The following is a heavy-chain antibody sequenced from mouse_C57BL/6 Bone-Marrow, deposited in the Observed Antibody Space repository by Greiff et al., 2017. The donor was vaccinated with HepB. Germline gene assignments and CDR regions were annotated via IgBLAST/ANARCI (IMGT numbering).Heavy chain of an antibody. Sequence: EVQLVESGGGLVKPGGSLKLSCAASGFTFSDYGMHWVRQAPEKGLEWVAYISSGSSTIYYADTVKGRFTISRDNAKNTLFLQMTSLRSEDTAMYYCARIGGYYVGFAYWGQGTLVTVSA. V-gene: IGHV5-17*01. CDR1: GFTFSDYG. CDR3: ARIGGYYVGFAY. CDR2: ISSGSSTI. D-gene: IGHD2-3*01. J-gene: IGHJ3*01.